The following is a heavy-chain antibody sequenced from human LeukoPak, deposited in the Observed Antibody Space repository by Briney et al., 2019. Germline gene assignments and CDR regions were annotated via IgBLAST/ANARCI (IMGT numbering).Heavy chain of an antibody. J-gene: IGHJ4*02. Sequence: ASVKVSCKASGCTFTSYDINWVRQATGQGLEWMGWMNPDSGNTGYAQKFQGRVTMTRNTSISTAYMELSSLRSEDTAMYYCARGSGFVVVVAATSEEFDYWGQGTLVTVSS. CDR2: MNPDSGNT. D-gene: IGHD2-15*01. CDR3: ARGSGFVVVVAATSEEFDY. CDR1: GCTFTSYD. V-gene: IGHV1-8*01.